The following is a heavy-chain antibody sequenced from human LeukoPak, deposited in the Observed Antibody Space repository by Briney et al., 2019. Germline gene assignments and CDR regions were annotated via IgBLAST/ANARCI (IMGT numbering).Heavy chain of an antibody. D-gene: IGHD4-11*01. V-gene: IGHV3-48*01. CDR1: GFTFSSYT. J-gene: IGHJ4*02. CDR3: ARDRDYRVDD. Sequence: GGSLRLSCAVSGFTFSSYTINGIRQVPGKGLEWVSYIGGSGSPIYYADSVKGRFTISRDNAKNSLYLQMNSLRAEDTAVYYCARDRDYRVDDWGQGTLVTVSS. CDR2: IGGSGSPI.